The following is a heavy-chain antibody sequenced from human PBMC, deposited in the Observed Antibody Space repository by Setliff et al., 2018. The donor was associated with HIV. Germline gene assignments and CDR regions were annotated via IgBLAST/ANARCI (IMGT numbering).Heavy chain of an antibody. CDR1: GFMYSDPA. CDR3: ARPQWELGVDYYGMDV. D-gene: IGHD1-26*01. CDR2: ILNRNNKYET. V-gene: IGHV3-73*01. J-gene: IGHJ6*02. Sequence: PGGSLRLSCAASGFMYSDPAIHWVRQASGKGLEWVGRILNRNNKYETAYAVSMKGRFTISRDDSKNMAYLQMDSLTAEDTAVYYFARPQWELGVDYYGMDVWGQGTTVTVSS.